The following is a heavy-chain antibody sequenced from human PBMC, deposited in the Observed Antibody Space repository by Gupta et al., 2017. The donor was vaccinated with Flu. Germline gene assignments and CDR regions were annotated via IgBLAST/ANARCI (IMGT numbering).Heavy chain of an antibody. Sequence: QAHLVPSGAEVKKPGASVKVSCKASEYMFTRYAMYWVRQAPGQRLEWMGRINAANGDTKYSQKFQGRGTITTDTSDSTDYMERRTPRADETAGSYXAXRAAYCXNGVGSWGYYFHDCVQGTLVTVS. J-gene: IGHJ1*01. CDR3: AXRAAYCXNGVGSWGYYFHD. D-gene: IGHD2-8*01. CDR2: INAANGDT. V-gene: IGHV1-3*01. CDR1: EYMFTRYA.